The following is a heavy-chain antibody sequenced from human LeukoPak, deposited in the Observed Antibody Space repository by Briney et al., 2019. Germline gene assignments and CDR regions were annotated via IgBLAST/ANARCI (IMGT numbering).Heavy chain of an antibody. V-gene: IGHV1-2*02. D-gene: IGHD1-26*01. CDR1: GYTFTGYY. Sequence: GASVKVSCKASGYTFTGYYMHWVRQAPGQGLEWMGWINPNSGGTNYAQKFQGRVTMTRDTSISTAYMELSRLRSDDTAVYYCAGESGSYFRVYAFDIWGQGTMVTVSS. CDR3: AGESGSYFRVYAFDI. J-gene: IGHJ3*02. CDR2: INPNSGGT.